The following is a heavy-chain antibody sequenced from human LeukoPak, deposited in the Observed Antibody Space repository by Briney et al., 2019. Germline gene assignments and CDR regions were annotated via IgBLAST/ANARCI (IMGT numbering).Heavy chain of an antibody. CDR1: GFTFSTYW. D-gene: IGHD6-19*01. J-gene: IGHJ4*02. V-gene: IGHV3-7*01. CDR3: AREDGSGWYYFDY. CDR2: MKRDGSEI. Sequence: PGGSLRLSCSASGFTFSTYWMSWVRQAPGKGLEWVANMKRDGSEIYYVDSVKGRFTISRDNAKNSLYLQMNSLRPEDTAVYYCAREDGSGWYYFDYWGQGTLVTVSS.